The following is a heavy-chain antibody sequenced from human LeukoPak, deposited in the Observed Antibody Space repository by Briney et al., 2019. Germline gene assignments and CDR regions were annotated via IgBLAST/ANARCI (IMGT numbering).Heavy chain of an antibody. D-gene: IGHD1-26*01. CDR3: TRGYSGTYIYAFDI. J-gene: IGHJ3*02. V-gene: IGHV3-15*01. CDR2: ITSKTNGGTT. Sequence: GGSLRLSCAASGFTISSYWMSWVRQAPGKGLEWVGRITSKTNGGTTDSAAPVKGRFTISRDDSKNTMYLQMNSLKTEDTAVYYCTRGYSGTYIYAFDIWGQGTMVTVSS. CDR1: GFTISSYW.